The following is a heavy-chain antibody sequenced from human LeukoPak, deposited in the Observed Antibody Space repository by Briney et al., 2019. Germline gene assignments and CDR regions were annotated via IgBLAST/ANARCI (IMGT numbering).Heavy chain of an antibody. Sequence: GGSLRLSCTASGFTLSSYEMNWVRQAPGKGLEWLSYIGSGGTTMYYADSVEGRFTVSRDTAKNSLYLQMNSLRAEDTAVYYCARTPEYSSSWYGYYYYMDVWGKGTTVTVSS. CDR1: GFTLSSYE. CDR3: ARTPEYSSSWYGYYYYMDV. D-gene: IGHD6-13*01. J-gene: IGHJ6*03. V-gene: IGHV3-48*03. CDR2: IGSGGTTM.